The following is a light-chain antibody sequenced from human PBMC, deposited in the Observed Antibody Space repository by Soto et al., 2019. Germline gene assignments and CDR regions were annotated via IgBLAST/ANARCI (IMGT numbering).Light chain of an antibody. J-gene: IGKJ2*01. CDR3: QQYGSSLTMYT. Sequence: EIVLTQPPGTLSLSPGERATLSCRASQSVSSSYLAWYQQKPGQAPRLLIYGASSRATGIPDRFSGSGSGTDFTLTISRLEPEDFAVYYCQQYGSSLTMYTFGQGTK. CDR2: GAS. CDR1: QSVSSSY. V-gene: IGKV3-20*01.